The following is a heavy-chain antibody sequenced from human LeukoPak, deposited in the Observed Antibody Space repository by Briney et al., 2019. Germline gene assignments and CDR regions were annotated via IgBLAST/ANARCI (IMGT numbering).Heavy chain of an antibody. CDR2: ISGSGGST. V-gene: IGHV3-23*01. CDR3: AKEIVVVPAAIGHDAFDI. Sequence: GGSLRLSCAAPRFTFSSYAMSWVRQTPGKGLEWVSAISGSGGSTYYADSVKGRFTISRDNSKNTLYLQMNSLRAEDTAVYYCAKEIVVVPAAIGHDAFDIWGQGTMVTVSS. J-gene: IGHJ3*02. D-gene: IGHD2-2*01. CDR1: RFTFSSYA.